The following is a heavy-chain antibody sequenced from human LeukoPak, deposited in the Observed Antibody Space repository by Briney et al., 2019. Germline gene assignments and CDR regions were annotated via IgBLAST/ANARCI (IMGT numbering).Heavy chain of an antibody. D-gene: IGHD6-19*01. V-gene: IGHV4-34*01. Sequence: SETLSLTCAVYGGSFRGHYWTWMRQPSGKGLEWIGEINHRGSTKYNPSLKSRVTISVDTSKNQISLKLSSVTAADTAVYYCARGSEAVAGTWFFDSWGQGTLVTVSS. CDR1: GGSFRGHY. J-gene: IGHJ4*02. CDR3: ARGSEAVAGTWFFDS. CDR2: INHRGST.